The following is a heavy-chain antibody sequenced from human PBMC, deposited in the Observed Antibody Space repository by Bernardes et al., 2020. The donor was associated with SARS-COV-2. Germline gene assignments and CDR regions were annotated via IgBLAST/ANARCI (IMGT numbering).Heavy chain of an antibody. CDR2: INPDGSSA. D-gene: IGHD1-26*01. CDR1: GFPFSSYW. V-gene: IGHV3-74*01. Sequence: GGSLRLSCAASGFPFSSYWMNWVRQAPGKGLVWVSRINPDGSSATYADSVKGRFTISRDNSKNTLYVQMTSLRAEDTAVYYCARGEGYFDYWGLGTQVTVSS. J-gene: IGHJ4*02. CDR3: ARGEGYFDY.